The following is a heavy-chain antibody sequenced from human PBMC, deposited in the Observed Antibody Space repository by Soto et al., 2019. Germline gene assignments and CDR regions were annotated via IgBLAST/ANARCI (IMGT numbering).Heavy chain of an antibody. CDR1: GGTFSSYA. CDR2: IIPIFGTA. D-gene: IGHD2-2*01. CDR3: ARHVPAAGYYYGMDV. J-gene: IGHJ6*02. Sequence: QVQLVQSGAEVKKPGSSVKVSCKASGGTFSSYAISWVRQAPGQRLEWMGGIIPIFGTANYAQKFQGRVTITADESTSTSYMELSSLRSENTAVYYCARHVPAAGYYYGMDVWGQGTTVTVYS. V-gene: IGHV1-69*12.